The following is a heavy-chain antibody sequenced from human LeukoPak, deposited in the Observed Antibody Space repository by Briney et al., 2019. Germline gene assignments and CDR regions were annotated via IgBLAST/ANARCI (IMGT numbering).Heavy chain of an antibody. Sequence: PGGSLRLSCTASGFTFSSYSINWVRQAPGKGLECVSYISSSGSTMYYADSVRGRFTISRDNAKNSLYLQMNSLRDEDTAVYYCARLVGGTDQFDYWGQGTPVTVS. J-gene: IGHJ4*02. V-gene: IGHV3-48*02. D-gene: IGHD1-26*01. CDR3: ARLVGGTDQFDY. CDR1: GFTFSSYS. CDR2: ISSSGSTM.